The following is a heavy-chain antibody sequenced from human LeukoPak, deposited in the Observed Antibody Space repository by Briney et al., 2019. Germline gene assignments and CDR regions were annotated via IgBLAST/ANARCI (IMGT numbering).Heavy chain of an antibody. CDR1: GFTVSSNY. CDR2: IYSGGST. CDR3: ARVGDTAMVTRKDYYYYGMDV. V-gene: IGHV3-66*01. D-gene: IGHD5-18*01. Sequence: GGSLRLSCAASGFTVSSNYMSWVRQAPGKGLEWVSVIYSGGSTYYADSVKGRFTISRDNSKNTLYLQMNSLRAEDTAVYYCARVGDTAMVTRKDYYYYGMDVWGQGTTVTVSS. J-gene: IGHJ6*02.